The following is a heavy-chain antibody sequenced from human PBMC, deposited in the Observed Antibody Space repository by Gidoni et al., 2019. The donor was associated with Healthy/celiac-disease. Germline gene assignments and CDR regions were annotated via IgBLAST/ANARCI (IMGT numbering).Heavy chain of an antibody. D-gene: IGHD1-26*01. V-gene: IGHV3-23*01. CDR2: ISGSGGST. CDR3: AKDRPFSPNYPTTSGFDP. J-gene: IGHJ5*02. Sequence: EVQLLESGGGLVQPGGSLRLSCAASGFTFSSYAMSWVRQAPGKGLEWVSAISGSGGSTYYADSVKGRFTISRDNSKNTLYLQMNSLRAEDTAVYYCAKDRPFSPNYPTTSGFDPWGQGTLVTVSS. CDR1: GFTFSSYA.